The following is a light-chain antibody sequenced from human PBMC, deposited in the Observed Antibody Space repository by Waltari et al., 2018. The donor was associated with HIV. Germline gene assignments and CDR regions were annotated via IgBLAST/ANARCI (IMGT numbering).Light chain of an antibody. V-gene: IGLV1-40*01. Sequence: SVLTQPPSVSGAPGQRVTMSCIGSSSNIRAGYDVHWSRHVPGTAPKFVIYGSTNRPSGVPDRFFGSKSDTSASLAITGLQAEDEADYYCQSYDNSLSAFVFGGGTKLTVL. CDR3: QSYDNSLSAFV. CDR2: GST. J-gene: IGLJ2*01. CDR1: SSNIRAGYD.